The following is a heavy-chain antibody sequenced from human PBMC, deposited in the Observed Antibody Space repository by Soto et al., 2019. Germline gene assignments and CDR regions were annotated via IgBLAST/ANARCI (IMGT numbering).Heavy chain of an antibody. V-gene: IGHV3-23*01. J-gene: IGHJ3*02. CDR3: AKGLSDSIVEVWGIYRPPNRKDAYDI. Sequence: PGGSLRLSCAASGFTFSSYAMSWVRQAPGKGLEWVSAISGSGGSTYYADTVKGRFTISRDNFKNTLYLQMNSLRAEDTAVYYCAKGLSDSIVEVWGIYRPPNRKDAYDIWGQRTTVPVSS. CDR2: ISGSGGST. D-gene: IGHD3-16*02. CDR1: GFTFSSYA.